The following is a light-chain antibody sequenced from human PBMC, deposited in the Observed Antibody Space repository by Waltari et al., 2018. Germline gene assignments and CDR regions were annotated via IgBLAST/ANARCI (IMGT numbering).Light chain of an antibody. CDR1: QTIRTTY. CDR3: QQYDSSPLT. V-gene: IGKV3-20*01. J-gene: IGKJ4*01. Sequence: EIVLTQSPGTLSLSPGEGATLSCRTSQTIRTTYLAWYQQKPGQAPTLLIYGAFTRATGIPDRFTGSGSGTDFSLTISSLEPEEFATYYCQQYDSSPLTFGGGTKVEIK. CDR2: GAF.